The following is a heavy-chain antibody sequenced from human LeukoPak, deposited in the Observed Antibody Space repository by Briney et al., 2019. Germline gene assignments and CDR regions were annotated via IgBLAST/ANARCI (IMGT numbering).Heavy chain of an antibody. V-gene: IGHV4-39*01. Sequence: SETLSLTFAVYGGSFSGYYWGWIRQPPGKGLEWIGSIYYSGSTYYNPSLKSRVTISVDTSKNQFSLKLSSVTAADTAVYYCARLGTTSTVVRNRDFDYWGQGTLVTVSS. CDR1: GGSFSGYY. J-gene: IGHJ4*02. CDR2: IYYSGST. CDR3: ARLGTTSTVVRNRDFDY. D-gene: IGHD4-23*01.